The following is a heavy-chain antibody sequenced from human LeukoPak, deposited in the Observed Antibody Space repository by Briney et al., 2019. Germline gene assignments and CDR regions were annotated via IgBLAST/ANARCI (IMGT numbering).Heavy chain of an antibody. CDR1: GGTFSSYA. CDR2: IIPIFGTA. J-gene: IGHJ3*02. D-gene: IGHD4-17*01. CDR3: ARRLGLRYGDYESAFDI. Sequence: SVKVSCKASGGTFSSYAISWVRQAPGQGLEWMGRIIPIFGTANYAQKFQGRVTITTDESTSTAYMELSSLRSEDTAVYYCARRLGLRYGDYESAFDIWGQGTMVTVSS. V-gene: IGHV1-69*05.